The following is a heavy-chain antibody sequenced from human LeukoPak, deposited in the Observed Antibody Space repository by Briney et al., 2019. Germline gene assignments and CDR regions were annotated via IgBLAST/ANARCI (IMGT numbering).Heavy chain of an antibody. CDR3: AGGVEPLAANTLAY. CDR2: LYSDGYT. CDR1: GLTVITND. D-gene: IGHD3-16*01. V-gene: IGHV3-53*01. J-gene: IGHJ4*02. Sequence: GVSLRLSCPASGLTVITNDLTWVRQAPGKGLDWVSVLYSDGYTKYAESVPGGFTISSSNYNNTPFLQKNNLRTDHTAVHYFAGGVEPLAANTLAYWGQGTLVTVSS.